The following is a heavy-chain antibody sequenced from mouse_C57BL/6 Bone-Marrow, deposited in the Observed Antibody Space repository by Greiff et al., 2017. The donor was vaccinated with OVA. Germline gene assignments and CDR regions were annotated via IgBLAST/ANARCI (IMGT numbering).Heavy chain of an antibody. CDR3: AGLRRTY. V-gene: IGHV5-4*03. Sequence: EVKLQESGGGLVKPGGSLTLSCAASGFTFSSYAMSWVRQTPEKRLEWVATISDGGSYTYYPDNVKGRFTISRDNAKNNLYLQMSHLKSEDTARYYCAGLRRTYWGKGTLVTVSA. D-gene: IGHD2-4*01. J-gene: IGHJ3*01. CDR2: ISDGGSYT. CDR1: GFTFSSYA.